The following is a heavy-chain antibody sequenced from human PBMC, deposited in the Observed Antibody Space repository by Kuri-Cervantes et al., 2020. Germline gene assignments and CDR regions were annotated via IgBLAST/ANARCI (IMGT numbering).Heavy chain of an antibody. Sequence: GESLKISCAASGFTFSNSDMNRVRQAPGKGLEWVSGVSWNGSRTHYADSVKGRFTISRDNAKNSLYLQMNSLRAEDTAVYYCARDETLVLPPITNYYYGMDVWGQGTTGTVSS. J-gene: IGHJ6*02. D-gene: IGHD2-15*01. CDR2: VSWNGSRT. CDR1: GFTFSNSD. V-gene: IGHV3-19*01. CDR3: ARDETLVLPPITNYYYGMDV.